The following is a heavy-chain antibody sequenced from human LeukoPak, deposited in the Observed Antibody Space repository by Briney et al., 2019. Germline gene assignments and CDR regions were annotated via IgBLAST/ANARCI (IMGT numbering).Heavy chain of an antibody. V-gene: IGHV4-59*08. CDR1: GGSFSGYY. D-gene: IGHD5/OR15-5a*01. Sequence: SETLSLTCAVYGGSFSGYYWSWIRQPPGKGLEWIGHIYYSGSTNYNPSLKSRVTISVDTSKNQFSLRLSSVTAADTAVYYCARTPLRLNWFDPWGQGTLVTVSS. CDR2: IYYSGST. J-gene: IGHJ5*02. CDR3: ARTPLRLNWFDP.